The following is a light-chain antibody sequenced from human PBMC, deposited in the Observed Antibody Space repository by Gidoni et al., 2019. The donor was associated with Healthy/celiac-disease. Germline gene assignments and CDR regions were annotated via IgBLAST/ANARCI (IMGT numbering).Light chain of an antibody. CDR3: SSYTSSSTLKV. CDR2: EVS. Sequence: QSALTQPASLPASPGQSITISCTGTSSDVGGYNYVSWYQQHPGKAPKLMIYEVSNLPSGVSNRFSGSKSGNTASLTISGLQAEDEADYYCSSYTSSSTLKVFGGGTKLTVL. J-gene: IGLJ2*01. CDR1: SSDVGGYNY. V-gene: IGLV2-14*01.